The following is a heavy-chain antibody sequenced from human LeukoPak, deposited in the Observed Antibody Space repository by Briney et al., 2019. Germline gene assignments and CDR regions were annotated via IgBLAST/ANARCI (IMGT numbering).Heavy chain of an antibody. D-gene: IGHD3-10*01. Sequence: SETLSLTCAVYGGSFGGYYWSWIRQPPGKGLEWIGEINHSGSTNYNPSLKSRVTISVDTSKNQFSLKLSSVTAADTAVYYCARGSPITMVRGVMRYFDYWGQGTLVTVSS. V-gene: IGHV4-34*01. CDR1: GGSFGGYY. CDR3: ARGSPITMVRGVMRYFDY. J-gene: IGHJ4*02. CDR2: INHSGST.